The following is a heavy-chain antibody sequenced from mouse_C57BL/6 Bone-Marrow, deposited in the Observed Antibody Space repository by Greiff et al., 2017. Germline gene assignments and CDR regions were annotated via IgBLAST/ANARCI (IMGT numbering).Heavy chain of an antibody. J-gene: IGHJ1*03. Sequence: VQLQQSGPELVKPGASVKIPCKASGYTFTDYNMDWVKQSHGKSLEWIGDINPNNGGTIYHQKFKGKATLTVDKSSSTAYMELRSLTSEDTAVYYCARSGLLRPHWYFDVWGTGTTVTVSS. CDR3: ARSGLLRPHWYFDV. CDR1: GYTFTDYN. CDR2: INPNNGGT. V-gene: IGHV1-18*01. D-gene: IGHD1-2*01.